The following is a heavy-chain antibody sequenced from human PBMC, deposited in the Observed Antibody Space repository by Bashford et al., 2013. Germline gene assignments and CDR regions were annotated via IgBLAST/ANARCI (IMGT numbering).Heavy chain of an antibody. D-gene: IGHD6-13*01. CDR2: IYYTGST. V-gene: IGHV4-59*01. Sequence: SETLSLTCTVSGGSISSDYWSWIRQPPGKGLEWIGYIYYTGSTNYNPSLKSRVTISVDTSKNQFSLRLSSVTAADTAVYYCARDINSATGTGWDWFDPWGQGTLVTVSS. CDR1: GGSISSDY. J-gene: IGHJ5*02. CDR3: ARDINSATGTGWDWFDP.